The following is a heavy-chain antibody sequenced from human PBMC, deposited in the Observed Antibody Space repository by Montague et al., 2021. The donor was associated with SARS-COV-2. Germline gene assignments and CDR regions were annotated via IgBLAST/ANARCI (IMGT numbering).Heavy chain of an antibody. J-gene: IGHJ4*01. CDR1: GGSFRNYY. V-gene: IGHV4-34*01. CDR3: ARGKRDFPIVVLAASTRTDFDA. Sequence: SETLSLTCAVYGGSFRNYYWSWIRQSPGKGLEWIGEVDQSGNTNYNPSLKSRVTISADISKNQFSVKLASATAADTAIYYCARGKRDFPIVVLAASTRTDFDAWGQGTPVTVSS. D-gene: IGHD2-15*01. CDR2: VDQSGNT.